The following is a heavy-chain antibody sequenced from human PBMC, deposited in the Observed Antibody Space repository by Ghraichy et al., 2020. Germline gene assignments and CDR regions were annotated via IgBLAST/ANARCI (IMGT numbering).Heavy chain of an antibody. CDR1: GFTFSSYG. CDR2: IRYDGSNK. CDR3: AKDGEDVDPNQNYDYGGNWMIY. Sequence: GESLRLSCAASGFTFSSYGMHWVRQAPGKGLEWVAFIRYDGSNKYYADSVKGRFTISRDNSKNTLYLQMNSLRAEDTAVYYCAKDGEDVDPNQNYDYGGNWMIYWGQGTLVTVSS. V-gene: IGHV3-30*02. D-gene: IGHD4-23*01. J-gene: IGHJ4*02.